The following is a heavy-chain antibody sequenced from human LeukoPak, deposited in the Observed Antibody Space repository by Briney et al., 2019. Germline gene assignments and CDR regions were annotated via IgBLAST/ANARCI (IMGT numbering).Heavy chain of an antibody. V-gene: IGHV4-61*02. CDR2: ICTSGST. CDR1: GGSISSGSYY. D-gene: IGHD2-15*01. CDR3: ARDGAPDCSGGSCYHWFDP. J-gene: IGHJ5*02. Sequence: PSETLSLTCTVSGGSISSGSYYWSWIRQPAGKGLEWIGRICTSGSTNYNPSLKSRVTISVDTSKNQFSLKLSSVTAADTAVYYCARDGAPDCSGGSCYHWFDPWGQGTVVTVSS.